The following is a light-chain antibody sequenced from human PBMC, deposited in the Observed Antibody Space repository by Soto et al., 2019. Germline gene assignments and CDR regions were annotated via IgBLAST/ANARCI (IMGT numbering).Light chain of an antibody. V-gene: IGLV2-23*01. CDR3: CSYAGSSTYV. CDR1: SSDFGSYNL. CDR2: EDS. J-gene: IGLJ1*01. Sequence: QSALTQPASVSWSPGQSITISCTGTSSDFGSYNLVSWYQQHPGKAPKLMIYEDSKRPSGVSNRFSGSKSGNTASLTISGLQAEDDADYYCCSYAGSSTYVFGTGTKVTV.